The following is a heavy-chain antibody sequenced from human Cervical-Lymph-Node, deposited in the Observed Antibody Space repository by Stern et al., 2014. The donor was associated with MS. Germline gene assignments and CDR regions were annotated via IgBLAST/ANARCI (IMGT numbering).Heavy chain of an antibody. CDR1: GFSVSTYY. V-gene: IGHV3-66*02. CDR2: LYSGGPT. J-gene: IGHJ3*02. D-gene: IGHD3-22*01. Sequence: EVQLVESGGGLVQPGGSLRLSCAASGFSVSTYYMHWVRQAPGKGLEWVSVLYSGGPTYYADSVKGRFTISRDNSKNTLYLQMNSLRAEDTAVYYCARDHLALFYDNSGQIAFDIWGQGTVVTVSS. CDR3: ARDHLALFYDNSGQIAFDI.